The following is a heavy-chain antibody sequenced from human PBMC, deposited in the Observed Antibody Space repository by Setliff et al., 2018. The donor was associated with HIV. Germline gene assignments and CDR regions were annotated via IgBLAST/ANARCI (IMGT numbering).Heavy chain of an antibody. J-gene: IGHJ3*02. CDR1: GYSFTDYY. D-gene: IGHD3-22*01. CDR3: ASPFGASDSGGYEYEAFAI. V-gene: IGHV1-2*06. Sequence: ASVKVSCKASGYSFTDYYIHWVRQAPGQGLEWMGRINPKNGGTNYVQRFRDRVTMTRDTSISTVYMELSSLRSDDTAVYYCASPFGASDSGGYEYEAFAIWGQGTMVTVSS. CDR2: INPKNGGT.